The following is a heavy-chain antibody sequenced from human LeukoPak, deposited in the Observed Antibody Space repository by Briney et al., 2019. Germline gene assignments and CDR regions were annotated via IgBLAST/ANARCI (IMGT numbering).Heavy chain of an antibody. CDR1: GYSFINYW. CDR3: ARPSHSGSYYHGFDY. D-gene: IGHD3-10*01. J-gene: IGHJ4*02. Sequence: GESLKISCKGSGYSFINYWIGWVRQMPGKGLEWMGIIYPGDSDTRYSPSFQGQVTISADKSISTAYLQWSSLKASDTAMYNCARPSHSGSYYHGFDYWGQGTLVTVSS. CDR2: IYPGDSDT. V-gene: IGHV5-51*01.